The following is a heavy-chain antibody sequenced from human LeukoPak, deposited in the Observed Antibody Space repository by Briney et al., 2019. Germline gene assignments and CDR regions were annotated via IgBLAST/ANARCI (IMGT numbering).Heavy chain of an antibody. V-gene: IGHV4-59*01. CDR3: ASSSGSYYYYYYYMDV. D-gene: IGHD1-26*01. CDR2: IYYSGST. Sequence: SETLSLTCTVSGGSISSYYWSWIRQLPGKGLEWIGYIYYSGSTNYNPSLKSRVTISVDTSKNQFSLKLSSVTAADTAVYYCASSSGSYYYYYYYMDVWGKGTTVTVSS. CDR1: GGSISSYY. J-gene: IGHJ6*03.